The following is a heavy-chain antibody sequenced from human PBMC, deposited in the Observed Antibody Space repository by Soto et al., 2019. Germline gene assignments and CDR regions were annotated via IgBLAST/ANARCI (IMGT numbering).Heavy chain of an antibody. D-gene: IGHD1-1*01. CDR2: INPGNGNT. V-gene: IGHV1-3*01. CDR1: GYIFTSLA. J-gene: IGHJ4*02. CDR3: ARDLDAYNSTGY. Sequence: ASVKVSCKASGYIFTSLAMHWVRQAPGQRLEWMGWINPGNGNTKYSQSFQGRVTITRDTSASTAYMELSGLRSEDTAVYYCARDLDAYNSTGYWGQGTLVTVSS.